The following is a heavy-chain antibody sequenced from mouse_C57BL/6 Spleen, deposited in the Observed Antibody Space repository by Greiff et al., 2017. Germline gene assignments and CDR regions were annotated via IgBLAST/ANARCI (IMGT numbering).Heavy chain of an antibody. V-gene: IGHV14-1*01. CDR1: GFNIKDYY. Sequence: EVQLQQSGAELVRPGASVKLSCTASGFNIKDYYMHWVKQRPEQGLEWIGRIGPEDGDTEYAPKFQGKATMTADTSSNTAYLQLSSLTSDDTVVYYCTPYSNHQAWFAYWGQGTLVTVSA. CDR2: IGPEDGDT. CDR3: TPYSNHQAWFAY. J-gene: IGHJ3*01. D-gene: IGHD2-5*01.